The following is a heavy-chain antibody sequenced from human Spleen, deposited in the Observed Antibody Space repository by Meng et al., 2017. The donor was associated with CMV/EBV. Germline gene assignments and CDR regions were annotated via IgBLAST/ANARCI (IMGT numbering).Heavy chain of an antibody. V-gene: IGHV3-74*01. J-gene: IGHJ3*02. CDR1: GFTFSSYW. D-gene: IGHD4-23*01. Sequence: GGSLRLSCAASGFTFSSYWMHWVRQAPGKGLVWVSRINSDGSSTSYADSVKGRFTISRDNAKNTLYLQMNSLRAEDTAVYYCANYGGNSEANDALDIWGQGTMVTVSS. CDR3: ANYGGNSEANDALDI. CDR2: INSDGSST.